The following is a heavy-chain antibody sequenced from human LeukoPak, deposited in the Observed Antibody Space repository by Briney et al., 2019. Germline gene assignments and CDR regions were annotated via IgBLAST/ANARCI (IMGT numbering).Heavy chain of an antibody. J-gene: IGHJ4*02. CDR3: AKTSSSWYGHLDY. Sequence: GGSLRLSCAASGFTFSSYAMSWVRQAPGKGLEWVSAISGSGGNTYYADSVKGRFTISRDTSKNTLYLQMDSLRAADTAVYHCAKTSSSWYGHLDYWGQGALVTVSS. CDR1: GFTFSSYA. CDR2: ISGSGGNT. D-gene: IGHD6-13*01. V-gene: IGHV3-23*01.